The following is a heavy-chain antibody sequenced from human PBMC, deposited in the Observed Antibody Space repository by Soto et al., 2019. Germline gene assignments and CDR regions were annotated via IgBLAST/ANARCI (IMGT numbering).Heavy chain of an antibody. V-gene: IGHV3-30*18. CDR1: GFTFSSYG. D-gene: IGHD3-10*01. CDR3: AKEGITMVRGVGPRSGWFDP. CDR2: ISYDGSNK. Sequence: HPGGSLRLSCAASGFTFSSYGMHWVRQAPGKGLEWVAVISYDGSNKYYADSVKGRFTISRDNSKNTLYLQMNSLRAEDTAVYYCAKEGITMVRGVGPRSGWFDPWGQGTLVTVSS. J-gene: IGHJ5*02.